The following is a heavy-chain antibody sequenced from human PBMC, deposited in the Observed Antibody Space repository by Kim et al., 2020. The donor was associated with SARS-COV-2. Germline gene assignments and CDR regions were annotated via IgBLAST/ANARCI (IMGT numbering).Heavy chain of an antibody. CDR3: ARGWWAAAAPTYYYYGMDV. J-gene: IGHJ6*02. D-gene: IGHD6-13*01. Sequence: SVKVSCKASGGTFSSYAISWVRQAPGQGLEWMGGIIPIFGTANYAQKFQGRVTITADESTSTAYMELSSLRSEDTAVYYCARGWWAAAAPTYYYYGMDVWGQGTTVTVSS. CDR2: IIPIFGTA. CDR1: GGTFSSYA. V-gene: IGHV1-69*13.